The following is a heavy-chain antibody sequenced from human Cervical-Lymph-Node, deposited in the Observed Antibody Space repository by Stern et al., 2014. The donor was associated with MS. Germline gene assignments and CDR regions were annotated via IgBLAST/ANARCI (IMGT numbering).Heavy chain of an antibody. D-gene: IGHD3-22*01. V-gene: IGHV4-59*01. CDR2: IYYSGST. J-gene: IGHJ4*02. Sequence: QVQLQESGPGLVKPSETLSLTCTVSGGSISSYYWSWIRQPPGKGLEWIGYIYYSGSTNYNPSLKSRVTISVDTSKNQFSLKLSSVTAADTAVYYCARDYYDSSGANPYFDYWGQGTLVTVSS. CDR3: ARDYYDSSGANPYFDY. CDR1: GGSISSYY.